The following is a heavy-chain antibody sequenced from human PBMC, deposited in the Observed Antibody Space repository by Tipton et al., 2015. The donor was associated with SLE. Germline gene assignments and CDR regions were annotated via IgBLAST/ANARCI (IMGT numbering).Heavy chain of an antibody. CDR1: GGSISSYY. CDR2: IYTSGST. Sequence: TLSLTCTVSGGSISSYYWSWIRQPPGKGLEWIGRIYTSGSTNYNPSLKSRVTISVDTSKNQFSLKLSSVTAADTAVYYCARRGYDYYYYYYMDVWGKGTTVTVSS. D-gene: IGHD5-12*01. V-gene: IGHV4-4*07. CDR3: ARRGYDYYYYYYMDV. J-gene: IGHJ6*03.